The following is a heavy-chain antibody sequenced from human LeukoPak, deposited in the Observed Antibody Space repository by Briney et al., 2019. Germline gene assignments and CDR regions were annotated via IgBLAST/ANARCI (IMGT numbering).Heavy chain of an antibody. CDR1: GGSISGSSYY. V-gene: IGHV4-39*01. J-gene: IGHJ4*02. CDR3: ARQNTLSMPRVDS. Sequence: PSETLSLTCTVSGGSISGSSYYWGWIRQPPGKGLEWIGNVYYSGTTYYSPSLKSRVTISVDTSKNQFSLKLSSVTAADTAVKYRARQNTLSMPRVDSWGQGTPVTVSS. D-gene: IGHD2/OR15-2a*01. CDR2: VYYSGTT.